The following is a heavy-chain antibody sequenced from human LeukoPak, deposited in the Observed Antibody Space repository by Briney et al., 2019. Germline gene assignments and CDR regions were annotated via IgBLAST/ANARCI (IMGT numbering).Heavy chain of an antibody. CDR2: IYYSGST. J-gene: IGHJ4*02. CDR3: AREGRLMGYSGGLGFVY. CDR1: GGSISSSSYY. Sequence: PSETLSLTCTVSGGSISSSSYYWGWIRQPPGKGLEWIGSIYYSGSTYYNPSLKSRVTISVDTSKNQFSLNLNFVTAADTAVYFCAREGRLMGYSGGLGFVYWGQGTLVTVSS. D-gene: IGHD6-19*01. V-gene: IGHV4-39*07.